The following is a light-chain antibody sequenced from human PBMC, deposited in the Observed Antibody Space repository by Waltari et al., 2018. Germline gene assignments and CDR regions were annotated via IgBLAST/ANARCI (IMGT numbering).Light chain of an antibody. J-gene: IGLJ2*01. CDR1: SSDVGTYNY. Sequence: QSALTQPASVSGSPGQSITISCTGTSSDVGTYNYVSWYQHHPGKAPRLMIYDVSNRASGVSNRFSGPKSGNTASLTISGLQAEDEADYSCSSSTSSNTLVFGGGTKLTVL. CDR2: DVS. V-gene: IGLV2-14*03. CDR3: SSSTSSNTLV.